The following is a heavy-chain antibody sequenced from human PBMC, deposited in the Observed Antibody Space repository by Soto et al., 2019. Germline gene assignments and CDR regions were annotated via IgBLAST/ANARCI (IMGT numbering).Heavy chain of an antibody. CDR3: AKSDQLLDGMDV. Sequence: GGSLRLSCAASGFTFSSYGMHWVRQAPGKGLEWVAVISYDGSNKYYADSVKGRFTISRDNSKNTLYLQMNSLRAEDTAVYYCAKSDQLLDGMDVWGQGTTVTVSS. J-gene: IGHJ6*02. V-gene: IGHV3-30*18. CDR2: ISYDGSNK. D-gene: IGHD2-2*01. CDR1: GFTFSSYG.